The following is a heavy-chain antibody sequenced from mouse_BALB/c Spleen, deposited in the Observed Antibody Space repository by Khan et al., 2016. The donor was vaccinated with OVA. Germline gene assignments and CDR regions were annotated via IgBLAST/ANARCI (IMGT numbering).Heavy chain of an antibody. V-gene: IGHV14-3*02. D-gene: IGHD2-1*01. Sequence: IQLVQSGAELVKPGASVKLSCSASGFNIKDTYIHWVKQRPEQGLEWIGRIDPPNGDSKYGPKFQDKATLTADTSSNTAYLQLSSLTSEDTAVYYCATRYGNPFAYWGQGTLVSVSA. CDR2: IDPPNGDS. CDR3: ATRYGNPFAY. J-gene: IGHJ3*01. CDR1: GFNIKDTY.